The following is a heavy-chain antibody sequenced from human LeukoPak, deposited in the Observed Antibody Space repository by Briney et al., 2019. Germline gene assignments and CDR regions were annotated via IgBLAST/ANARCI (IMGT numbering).Heavy chain of an antibody. D-gene: IGHD6-13*01. CDR3: AKDRRYSSSWYALSGDY. CDR1: GFTLSSYG. Sequence: GGSLRLSCAASGFTLSSYGMHWVRQAPGKGLEWVAVISYDGSNKYYADSVKGRFTISRDNSKNTLYLQMNSLRAEDTAVYYCAKDRRYSSSWYALSGDYWGQGTLVTVSS. CDR2: ISYDGSNK. J-gene: IGHJ4*02. V-gene: IGHV3-30*18.